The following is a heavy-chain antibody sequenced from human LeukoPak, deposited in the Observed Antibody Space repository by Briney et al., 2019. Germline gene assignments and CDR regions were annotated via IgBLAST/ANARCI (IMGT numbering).Heavy chain of an antibody. V-gene: IGHV4-59*01. D-gene: IGHD4-17*01. Sequence: SETLSLTCAVYGGSFSGYYWSWIRQPPGKGLEWIGYIYYSGSTNYNPSLKSRVTISVDTSKNQFSLKLSSVTAADTAVYYCARVSETTVTRRHYYYYMDVWGKGTTVTVSS. CDR1: GGSFSGYY. J-gene: IGHJ6*03. CDR2: IYYSGST. CDR3: ARVSETTVTRRHYYYYMDV.